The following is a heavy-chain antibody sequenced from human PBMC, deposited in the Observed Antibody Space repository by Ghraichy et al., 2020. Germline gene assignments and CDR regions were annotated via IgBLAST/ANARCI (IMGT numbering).Heavy chain of an antibody. J-gene: IGHJ4*02. D-gene: IGHD5-18*01. CDR2: IYYSGST. CDR3: ARLGNVDTAMVTL. CDR1: GGSISSSSYY. V-gene: IGHV4-39*01. Sequence: SETLSLTCTVSGGSISSSSYYWGWIRQPPGKGLEWIGSIYYSGSTYYNPSLKSRVTISVDTSKNQFSLKLSSVTAADTAVYYCARLGNVDTAMVTLWGQGTLVTVSS.